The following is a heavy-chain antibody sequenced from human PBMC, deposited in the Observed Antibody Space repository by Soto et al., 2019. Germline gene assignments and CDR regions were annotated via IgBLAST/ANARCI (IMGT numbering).Heavy chain of an antibody. D-gene: IGHD2-2*01. CDR3: AKYCSSTNCYGSLPHT. CDR2: IKEDGSEK. CDR1: GFTFSSFW. J-gene: IGHJ5*02. V-gene: IGHV3-7*02. Sequence: PGGSLRLSCAASGFTFSSFWMSWVRQAPGKGLEWVANIKEDGSEKYYVDSVKGRFTISRDNAKNSLYLQMNSLRVEDTAVYYCAKYCSSTNCYGSLPHTWGQGTLVTVSS.